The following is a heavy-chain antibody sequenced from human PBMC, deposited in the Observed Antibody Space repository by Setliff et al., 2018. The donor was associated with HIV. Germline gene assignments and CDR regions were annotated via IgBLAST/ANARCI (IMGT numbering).Heavy chain of an antibody. J-gene: IGHJ5*02. CDR1: GYTFTSYA. CDR3: ARGFSVYSSSDPLLNWFDP. CDR2: INAGNGNT. D-gene: IGHD6-6*01. Sequence: ASVKVSCKASGYTFTSYAMHWVRQAPGQRLEWMGWINAGNGNTKYSQKFQGRVTITRGTSASTAYMELSSLRSEDTAVYYCARGFSVYSSSDPLLNWFDPWGQGTLVTVSS. V-gene: IGHV1-3*01.